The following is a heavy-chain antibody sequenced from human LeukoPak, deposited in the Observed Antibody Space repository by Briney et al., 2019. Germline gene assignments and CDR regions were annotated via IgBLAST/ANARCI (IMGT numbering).Heavy chain of an antibody. CDR3: ASRGIYGMDV. D-gene: IGHD1-14*01. CDR2: IYPGDSDT. V-gene: IGHV5-51*06. Sequence: GGSLKISCKGSGYTFTNYWIGWVRQMSGKGLEWMGIIYPGDSDTRYSPSFQGHVTISADKSINTAYLQWSSLMASDTAMYYCASRGIYGMDVWGQGTTVTVSS. CDR1: GYTFTNYW. J-gene: IGHJ6*02.